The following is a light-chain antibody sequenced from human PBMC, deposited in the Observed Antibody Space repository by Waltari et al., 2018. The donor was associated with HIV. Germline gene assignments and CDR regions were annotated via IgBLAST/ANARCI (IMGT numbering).Light chain of an antibody. CDR3: ASWDDGLSGHV. CDR1: PSNIGRTY. V-gene: IGLV1-47*01. Sequence: QSVLTQPLSASETPGRSLNISCSWDPSNIGRTYVFWYQQVAGLAPRLLIYRNNQRPSGVSDRFSGSRSGTSASLVISGLRAEDEAQYYCASWDDGLSGHVFGGGT. CDR2: RNN. J-gene: IGLJ1*01.